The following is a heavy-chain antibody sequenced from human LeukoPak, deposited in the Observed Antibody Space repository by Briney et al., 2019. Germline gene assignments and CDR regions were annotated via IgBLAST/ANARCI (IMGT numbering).Heavy chain of an antibody. D-gene: IGHD1-26*01. CDR3: AKYFRVDSGNYYRSFDY. Sequence: GGSLRLSCATSGFTFSSYVMTWVRQAPGKGLEWVSAITASGSSTYYADSVKGRFTISRDNAKNSLYLQMISLRAEDTAVYYCAKYFRVDSGNYYRSFDYWGQGTLVTVSS. CDR1: GFTFSSYV. J-gene: IGHJ4*02. V-gene: IGHV3-23*01. CDR2: ITASGSST.